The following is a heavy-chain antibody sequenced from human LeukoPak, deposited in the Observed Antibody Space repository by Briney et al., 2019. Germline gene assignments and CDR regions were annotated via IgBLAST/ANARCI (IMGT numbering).Heavy chain of an antibody. Sequence: GGSLRLSCAASGFTFSSYAMSWVRQAPGKGLEWVSVIYGGGGTYYADSVKGRFTISRDNSKNTLYLQMNSLRAEDTAVYYCARDSSGPLYWGQGTLVTVSS. D-gene: IGHD6-19*01. J-gene: IGHJ4*02. CDR1: GFTFSSYA. CDR3: ARDSSGPLY. CDR2: IYGGGGT. V-gene: IGHV3-66*01.